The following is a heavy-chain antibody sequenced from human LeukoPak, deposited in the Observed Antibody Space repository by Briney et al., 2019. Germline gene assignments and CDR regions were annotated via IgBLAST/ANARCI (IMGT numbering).Heavy chain of an antibody. CDR2: INNDGSST. Sequence: GGSLRLSCGASGFTFGSYWMHWVRQAPGKGLVWVSRINNDGSSTSYADSVQGRFTISRDNAKNTLYLQMNSLRAEDTALYYCARVARGDYYYYYMDVWGKGTTVTVSS. J-gene: IGHJ6*03. V-gene: IGHV3-74*01. D-gene: IGHD3-10*01. CDR1: GFTFGSYW. CDR3: ARVARGDYYYYYMDV.